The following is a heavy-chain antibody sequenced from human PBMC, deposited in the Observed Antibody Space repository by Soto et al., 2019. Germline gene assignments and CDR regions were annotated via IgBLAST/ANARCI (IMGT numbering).Heavy chain of an antibody. V-gene: IGHV4-30-2*01. CDR1: GGSISSGGYS. Sequence: QLQLQESGSGLVKPSQTLSLTCAVSGGSISSGGYSWSWIRQPPGKGLEWIGYIYHSGSTYYNPSLKSRVTISVDRSKNQFSLKLSSVTAADTAVYYCARTAYCGGDCYPHRGYYFDYWGQGTLVTVPS. CDR3: ARTAYCGGDCYPHRGYYFDY. CDR2: IYHSGST. D-gene: IGHD2-21*02. J-gene: IGHJ4*02.